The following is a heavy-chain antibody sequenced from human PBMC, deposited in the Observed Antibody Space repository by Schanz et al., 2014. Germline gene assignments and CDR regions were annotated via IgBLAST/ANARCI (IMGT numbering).Heavy chain of an antibody. CDR2: IGNGGVTI. V-gene: IGHV3-48*01. D-gene: IGHD3-16*02. CDR1: GFTFSSYS. Sequence: EVHLLESGGGLVQPGGSLRLSCAASGFTFSSYSMNWVRQAPGKGLEWVSYIGNGGVTIYYADSVKGRFTISRDNAKNSLYLQMNSLSPEDTAMYYCARVGRNSYSFTSRFDAWGQGTLVAVSS. CDR3: ARVGRNSYSFTSRFDA. J-gene: IGHJ5*02.